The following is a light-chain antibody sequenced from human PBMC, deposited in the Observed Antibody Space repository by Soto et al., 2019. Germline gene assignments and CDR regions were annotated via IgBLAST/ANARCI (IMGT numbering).Light chain of an antibody. V-gene: IGLV2-14*01. J-gene: IGLJ3*02. CDR2: EVS. Sequence: QSALTQPASVSGSPGQSITISCTGTSRDIGGYNFVSWYQQFPGKAPKLMMYEVSNRPSGVSNRFSGSKSGYTASLTISGLQAEDEGDYYCSSYTSSSTVVFGGGTKLTVL. CDR1: SRDIGGYNF. CDR3: SSYTSSSTVV.